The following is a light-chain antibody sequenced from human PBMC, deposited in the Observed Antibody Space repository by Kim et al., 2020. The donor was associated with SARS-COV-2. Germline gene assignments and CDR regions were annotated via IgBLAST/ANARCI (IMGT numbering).Light chain of an antibody. CDR3: SSYRNDKTGV. V-gene: IGLV2-14*03. J-gene: IGLJ2*01. CDR2: DVS. CDR1: SNDVGGYKY. Sequence: QSALTQPASVSGSPGQSITISCTGSSNDVGGYKYVAWYQQYPAKPPKLILYDVSYRPSGVSDRFSCSKSGNTASLTIYGLQSEDEATYYCSSYRNDKTGVFGGGTKVTV.